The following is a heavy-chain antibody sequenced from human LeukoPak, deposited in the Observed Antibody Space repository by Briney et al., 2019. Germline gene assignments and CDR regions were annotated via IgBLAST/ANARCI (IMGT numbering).Heavy chain of an antibody. CDR2: ISGSGTI. D-gene: IGHD3-10*01. J-gene: IGHJ5*02. Sequence: SETLSLTWTVAGGSINSYWSWIRQPAGKGLDWIGRISGSGTITYNPALQSRLSISIDTSKNQFSLKLMSVTAADTAVYYCASDSGTTGEVKFDPWGQGTLVTVSS. V-gene: IGHV4-4*07. CDR3: ASDSGTTGEVKFDP. CDR1: GGSINSY.